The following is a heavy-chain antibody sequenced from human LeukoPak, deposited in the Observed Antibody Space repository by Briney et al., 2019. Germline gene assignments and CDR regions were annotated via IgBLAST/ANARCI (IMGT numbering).Heavy chain of an antibody. CDR3: AKMPVSYSSGWSTFDY. D-gene: IGHD6-19*01. Sequence: GGSLRLSCAASGFTFSSYAMSWVRQAPGKGLEWVSAISGSGGSTYYADSVKGRFTISRDNSRNTLYLQMNSLRAEDTAVYYCAKMPVSYSSGWSTFDYWGQGTLVTVSS. V-gene: IGHV3-23*01. CDR1: GFTFSSYA. J-gene: IGHJ4*02. CDR2: ISGSGGST.